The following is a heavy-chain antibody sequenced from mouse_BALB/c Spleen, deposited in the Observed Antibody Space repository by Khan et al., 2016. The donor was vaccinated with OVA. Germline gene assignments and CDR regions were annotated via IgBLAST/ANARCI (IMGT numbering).Heavy chain of an antibody. CDR2: IRYSGRT. CDR1: GYSITSDYA. V-gene: IGHV3-2*02. J-gene: IGHJ3*01. Sequence: EVELVESGPGLVKPSLSLSLTCTVTGYSITSDYAWNWIRQFPGHKLEWMGYIRYSGRTSYTPSLKSRTSITRDTSKNQFFLQLNSVTTEDTATYFCVRGRAYWGQGTLVTVSA. D-gene: IGHD3-3*01. CDR3: VRGRAY.